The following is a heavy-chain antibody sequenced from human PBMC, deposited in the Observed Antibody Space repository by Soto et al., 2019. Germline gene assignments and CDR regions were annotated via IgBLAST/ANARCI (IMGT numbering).Heavy chain of an antibody. CDR3: ARGFGDFWSVYYKYYYYYGMDV. V-gene: IGHV4-34*01. CDR2: INHSGST. CDR1: VGSFSGYY. J-gene: IGHJ6*02. Sequence: SETLSLTCAFYVGSFSGYYWSWIRDPPGKGLEWIGEINHSGSTNYNPSLKSRVTISVDTSKNQFSLKLSSVTAADTAVYYCARGFGDFWSVYYKYYYYYGMDVWGQGTTVTVSS. D-gene: IGHD3-3*01.